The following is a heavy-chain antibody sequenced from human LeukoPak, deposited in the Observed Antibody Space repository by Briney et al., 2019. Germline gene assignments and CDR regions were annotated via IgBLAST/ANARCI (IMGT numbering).Heavy chain of an antibody. CDR2: ITSSGGGT. Sequence: GGSLRLSCAASGFTFSSSAMSWVRRAPGKGLERVPAITSSGGGTFYADSVKGRFTISRDNSENTLYLQMNSLRAEDTAIYYCAKHYGSGTYYNYLDYWGQGTLVTVSS. D-gene: IGHD3-10*01. V-gene: IGHV3-23*01. CDR1: GFTFSSSA. J-gene: IGHJ4*02. CDR3: AKHYGSGTYYNYLDY.